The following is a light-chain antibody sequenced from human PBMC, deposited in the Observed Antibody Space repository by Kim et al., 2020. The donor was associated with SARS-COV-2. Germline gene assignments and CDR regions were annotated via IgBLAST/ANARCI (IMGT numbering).Light chain of an antibody. CDR3: QVGDSSSDHYV. J-gene: IGLJ1*01. CDR1: NIGSNS. Sequence: SYELTQPPSVSVAPGKTASITCGENNIGSNSVHWYQQKSGQAPVLVIYYDSDRPSGIPERFSGSNSGNTATLTISGVEVGDEADYYCQVGDSSSDHYVFG. V-gene: IGLV3-21*04. CDR2: YDS.